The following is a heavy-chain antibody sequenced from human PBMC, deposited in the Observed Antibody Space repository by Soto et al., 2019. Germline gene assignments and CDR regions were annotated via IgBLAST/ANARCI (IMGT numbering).Heavy chain of an antibody. J-gene: IGHJ5*02. CDR3: ARGSNWFDP. Sequence: QVQLQESGPGLVKPSQTLSLTCTVSGDSISSGGYYWNWIRQHPGKGLEWIGYIYYSGSTYYSPSLKSRAIMSVDTSKNQFSLNLTSVTAADSAVYYCARGSNWFDPWGQGTLVTVSS. V-gene: IGHV4-31*03. CDR2: IYYSGST. CDR1: GDSISSGGYY.